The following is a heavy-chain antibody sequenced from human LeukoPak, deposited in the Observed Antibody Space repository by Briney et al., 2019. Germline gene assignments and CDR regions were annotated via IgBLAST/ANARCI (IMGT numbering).Heavy chain of an antibody. CDR2: LSGSGGST. D-gene: IGHD3-10*01. V-gene: IGHV3-23*01. Sequence: QPGGSLRLSCAASGFTFSSYGMSWVRQAPGKGLEWVSALSGSGGSTYYADSVKGRFTISRDNSKNTLYLQMNSLRAEDTAVYYCARVSYYYGSGSYRPTAVYYFDYWGQGTLVTVSS. CDR1: GFTFSSYG. CDR3: ARVSYYYGSGSYRPTAVYYFDY. J-gene: IGHJ4*02.